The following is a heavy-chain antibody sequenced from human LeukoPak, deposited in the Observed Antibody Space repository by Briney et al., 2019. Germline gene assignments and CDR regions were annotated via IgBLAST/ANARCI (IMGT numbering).Heavy chain of an antibody. D-gene: IGHD3-3*01. J-gene: IGHJ5*02. Sequence: GGSLRLSCAASGFTFSSYSMNWVRQAPGKGLEWVSSISSSSSYIYYADSVRGRFTISRDNAKNSLYLQMNSLRAEDTAVYYCARESVYDFWSGYYRFRFDPWGQGTLVTVSS. CDR3: ARESVYDFWSGYYRFRFDP. CDR1: GFTFSSYS. CDR2: ISSSSSYI. V-gene: IGHV3-21*01.